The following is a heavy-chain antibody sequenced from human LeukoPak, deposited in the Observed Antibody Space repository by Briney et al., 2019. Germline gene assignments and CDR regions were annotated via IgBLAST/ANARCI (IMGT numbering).Heavy chain of an antibody. CDR1: NYSFINYG. CDR2: VSAYNGKT. CDR3: RRFYSNFGGY. Sequence: ASVKVSCKASNYSFINYGIGWVRQAPGQGLEWMGWVSAYNGKTSYAEQFRGRVTMTADTSTATGYMELTGLTSDDTAVYYCRRFYSNFGGYWGQGTRVAVSS. J-gene: IGHJ4*02. V-gene: IGHV1-18*01. D-gene: IGHD4-11*01.